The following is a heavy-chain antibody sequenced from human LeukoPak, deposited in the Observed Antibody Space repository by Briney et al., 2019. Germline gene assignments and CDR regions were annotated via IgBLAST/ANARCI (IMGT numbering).Heavy chain of an antibody. CDR3: ARDYNYGDYKAFDI. J-gene: IGHJ3*02. V-gene: IGHV1-69*04. CDR1: GGTFSSYT. D-gene: IGHD4-17*01. CDR2: IIPILGIA. Sequence: ASVKVSCKASGGTFSSYTISWVRQAPGQGLEWMGRIIPILGIANYAQKFQGRVAMTRDTSTSTVYMELSSLRSEDTAVYYCARDYNYGDYKAFDIWGQGTMVTVSS.